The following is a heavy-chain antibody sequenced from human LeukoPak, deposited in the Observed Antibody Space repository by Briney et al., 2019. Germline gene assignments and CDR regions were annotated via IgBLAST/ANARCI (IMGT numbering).Heavy chain of an antibody. Sequence: PSETLSLTCTVPGGSISSYYWSWIRQPPGKGLEWIGYIYYSGSTNYNPSLKSRVTISVDTSKNQFSLKLSSVTAADTAVYYCARGLRGYSYGYWDYWGQGTLVTVSS. D-gene: IGHD5-18*01. CDR2: IYYSGST. V-gene: IGHV4-59*01. J-gene: IGHJ4*02. CDR3: ARGLRGYSYGYWDY. CDR1: GGSISSYY.